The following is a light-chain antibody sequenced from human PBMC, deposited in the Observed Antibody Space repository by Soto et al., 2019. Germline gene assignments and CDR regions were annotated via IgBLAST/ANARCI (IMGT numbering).Light chain of an antibody. CDR2: DAS. J-gene: IGKJ3*01. Sequence: DIQMTQIPSSLSASVGDRVTITCQASQDINNCLNWYHQKPGKAPNLLIYDASNLESGVPSRFNGSGSGTHFTLTISSLQPEDTATYYCQQYDNLPLTVGPGTKVEIK. CDR3: QQYDNLPLT. V-gene: IGKV1-33*01. CDR1: QDINNC.